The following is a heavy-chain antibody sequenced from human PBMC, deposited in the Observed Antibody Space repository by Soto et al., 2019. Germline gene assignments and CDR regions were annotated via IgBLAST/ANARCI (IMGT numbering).Heavy chain of an antibody. CDR1: GFTFSNAW. CDR2: IKSKTDGGTT. V-gene: IGHV3-15*07. J-gene: IGHJ6*02. CDR3: TTDVTYYYDSSGYYYSYYGMDV. Sequence: EVQLVESGGGLVKPGGSLRLSCAASGFTFSNAWMNWVRQAPGKGLEWVGRIKSKTDGGTTDYAAPVKGRFTISRDDSKNTLYLQMNSLKTEDTDVYYCTTDVTYYYDSSGYYYSYYGMDVWGQGTTVTVSS. D-gene: IGHD3-22*01.